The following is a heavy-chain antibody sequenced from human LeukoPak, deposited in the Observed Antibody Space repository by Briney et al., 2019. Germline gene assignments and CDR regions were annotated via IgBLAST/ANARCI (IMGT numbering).Heavy chain of an antibody. Sequence: GGSLRLSCAASRFRFSSHGMHWVRQAPGKGLEWVAFIRYDGSDKFYADSVAGRFTISRDNSKNILSLQMTTLRPDDTAVYFCVRDTSVGAAYFDLWGQGALVAVTS. CDR1: RFRFSSHG. CDR3: VRDTSVGAAYFDL. CDR2: IRYDGSDK. V-gene: IGHV3-30*02. J-gene: IGHJ4*02. D-gene: IGHD3-3*01.